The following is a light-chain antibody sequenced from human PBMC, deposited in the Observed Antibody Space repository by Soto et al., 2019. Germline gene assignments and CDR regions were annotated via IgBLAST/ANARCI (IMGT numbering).Light chain of an antibody. CDR3: QQYNNWPPST. Sequence: EIVMTQSPATLSVSPGERATLSCRASQSVSSNLAWYQQKPGQAPRLLIYGASTRATGIPARFSGSGSGTEFTLTISSLQSEDFAVYYCQQYNNWPPSTFGQGTQLEIK. CDR1: QSVSSN. J-gene: IGKJ2*01. CDR2: GAS. V-gene: IGKV3-15*01.